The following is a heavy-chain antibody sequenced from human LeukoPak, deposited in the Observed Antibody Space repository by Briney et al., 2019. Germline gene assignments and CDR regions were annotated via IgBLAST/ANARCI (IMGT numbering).Heavy chain of an antibody. J-gene: IGHJ4*02. CDR1: GFTFSSYS. CDR2: ISSSSSYI. V-gene: IGHV3-21*01. CDR3: ARITMVRGVITKRGDYFDY. Sequence: PGGSLRLSCAASGFTFSSYSMNWVRQAPGKGLEWVSSISSSSSYIYYADSVKGRLTISRDNAKNSLYLQMNSLRAEDTAVYYCARITMVRGVITKRGDYFDYWGQGTLVTVSS. D-gene: IGHD3-10*01.